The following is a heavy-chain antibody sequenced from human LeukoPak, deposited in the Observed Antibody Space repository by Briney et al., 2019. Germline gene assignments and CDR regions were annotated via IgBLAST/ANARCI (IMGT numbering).Heavy chain of an antibody. CDR3: AKSLAGSSSLFDY. J-gene: IGHJ4*02. CDR2: ISSSSSYI. D-gene: IGHD6-6*01. Sequence: GGSLRLSCAASGFTFSSYSMNWVRQAPGKGLEWVSSISSSSSYIYYADSVKGRFTISRDNSKNTLYLQMNSLRAEDTAVYYCAKSLAGSSSLFDYWGQGTLVTVSS. V-gene: IGHV3-21*04. CDR1: GFTFSSYS.